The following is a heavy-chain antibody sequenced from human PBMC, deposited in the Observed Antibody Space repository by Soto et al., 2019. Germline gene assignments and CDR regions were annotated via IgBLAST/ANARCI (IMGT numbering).Heavy chain of an antibody. D-gene: IGHD6-6*01. J-gene: IGHJ6*02. V-gene: IGHV3-53*02. CDR1: GFTVSRNY. Sequence: EVQLGQTGGGLIQPGGSLRLSCAASGFTVSRNYMSWVRQAPGKGLEWVSVIYSGGSTYYADSVKGRFTISRDNSKNTLYLQMNSLRAEDTAVYYCAREGYIAARPREYYYGMDVWGQGTTVTVSS. CDR3: AREGYIAARPREYYYGMDV. CDR2: IYSGGST.